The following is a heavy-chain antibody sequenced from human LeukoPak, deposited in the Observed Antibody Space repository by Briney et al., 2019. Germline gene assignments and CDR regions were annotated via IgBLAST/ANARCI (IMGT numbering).Heavy chain of an antibody. D-gene: IGHD6-19*01. V-gene: IGHV4-34*01. CDR2: INHSGST. J-gene: IGHJ4*02. CDR1: GGSFSGYY. Sequence: PSETLSLTCAVYGGSFSGYYWSWIRQPPGKGLEWIGEINHSGSTNYNPSLKSRVTISVDTSKNQFSLKLSSVTAADTAVYYCAREAPVAGPTFDYWGQGTLVTISS. CDR3: AREAPVAGPTFDY.